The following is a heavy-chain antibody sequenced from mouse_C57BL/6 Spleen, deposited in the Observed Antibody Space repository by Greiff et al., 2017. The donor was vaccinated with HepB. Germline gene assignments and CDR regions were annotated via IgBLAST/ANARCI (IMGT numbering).Heavy chain of an antibody. CDR2: ISSGSSTI. CDR1: GFTFSDYG. V-gene: IGHV5-17*01. J-gene: IGHJ1*03. Sequence: EVKVVESGGGLVKPGGSLKLSCAASGFTFSDYGMHWVRQAPEKGLEWVAYISSGSSTIYYADTVKGRFTISRDNAKNTLFLQMTSLRSEDTAMYYCATGTRLYDYDRNFDVWGTGTTVTVSS. D-gene: IGHD2-4*01. CDR3: ATGTRLYDYDRNFDV.